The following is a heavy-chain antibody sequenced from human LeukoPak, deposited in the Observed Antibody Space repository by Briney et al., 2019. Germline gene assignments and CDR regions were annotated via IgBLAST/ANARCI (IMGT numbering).Heavy chain of an antibody. D-gene: IGHD3-10*01. Sequence: GSSVSLLCAVWRLLYSLYYMQCAREAPGRGWVGVAVIWYDGSNKYYADSVKGRVTIYRDNSKNTLYLQMNSLRAEDTAVYYCARDKSYGSGSPLGYWGQGTLVTVSS. CDR3: ARDKSYGSGSPLGY. CDR1: RLLYSLYY. J-gene: IGHJ4*02. V-gene: IGHV3-33*01. CDR2: IWYDGSNK.